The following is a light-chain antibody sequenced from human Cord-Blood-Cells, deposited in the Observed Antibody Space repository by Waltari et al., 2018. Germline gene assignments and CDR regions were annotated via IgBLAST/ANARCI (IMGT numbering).Light chain of an antibody. CDR1: SNNVGNHG. V-gene: IGLV10-54*01. CDR2: RNN. CDR3: SAWDSSLSAWV. Sequence: QAGLTQPPSVSKGLRQTATLTCTGNSNNVGNHGAACLPQHQGHPPKLLSYRNNTRPSGISERLSASRSGNTASLTITGLQPEDEADYYCSAWDSSLSAWVFGGGTKLTVL. J-gene: IGLJ3*02.